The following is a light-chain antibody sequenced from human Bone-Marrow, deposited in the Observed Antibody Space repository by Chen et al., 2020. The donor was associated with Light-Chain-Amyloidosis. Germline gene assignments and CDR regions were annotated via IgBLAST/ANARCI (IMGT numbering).Light chain of an antibody. CDR3: SSFTSSSSYV. V-gene: IGLV2-14*01. CDR2: AVS. J-gene: IGLJ1*01. Sequence: QPALTQPASVSGSPGQSITISCTGTSGDVGTYNYVSWYQQHPGKAPKVMIYAVSNRPSGVSNRFSGSKSSNTASLTISGLQAEDEADYYCSSFTSSSSYVFGPGTKVTVL. CDR1: SGDVGTYNY.